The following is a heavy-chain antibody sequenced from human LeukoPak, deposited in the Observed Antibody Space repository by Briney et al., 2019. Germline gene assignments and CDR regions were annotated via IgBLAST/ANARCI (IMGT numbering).Heavy chain of an antibody. D-gene: IGHD3-10*01. J-gene: IGHJ4*02. CDR2: INQSGST. CDR3: ARSMVRGVIITSVYYFDY. CDR1: GGSFSGYY. Sequence: KTSETLSLTCAVYGGSFSGYYWSWIRQPPGKGLEWIGEINQSGSTNYNPSLKSRVTISVDTSKNQFSLKLSSVTAADTAVYYCARSMVRGVIITSVYYFDYWGQGTLVTVSS. V-gene: IGHV4-34*01.